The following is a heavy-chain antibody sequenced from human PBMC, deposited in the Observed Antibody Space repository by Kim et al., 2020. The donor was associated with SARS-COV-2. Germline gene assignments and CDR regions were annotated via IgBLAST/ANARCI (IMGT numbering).Heavy chain of an antibody. V-gene: IGHV3-30*04. J-gene: IGHJ4*02. CDR3: TTEGGTSAGCGYFDY. CDR1: GLYV. D-gene: IGHD2-15*01. Sequence: GGSLRLSCVTSGLYVIHWVRQAPGKGLEWVAAMSFDGFSKYFADTVNGRFTISSDDSRNTVWPQLTNLRDDNSAMYYCTTEGGTSAGCGYFDYWSQGTLV. CDR2: MSFDGFSK.